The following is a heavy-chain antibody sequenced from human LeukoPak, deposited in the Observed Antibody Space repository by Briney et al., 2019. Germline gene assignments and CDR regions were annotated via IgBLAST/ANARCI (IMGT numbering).Heavy chain of an antibody. CDR3: ARIFLGGYYYFDF. V-gene: IGHV2-70*11. CDR1: GFSLPTRGVC. J-gene: IGHJ4*02. Sequence: SGPALVKPTQTLTLTCTFSGFSLPTRGVCVSWIRQPPGKALQWLSRIDWDDDKYYSTSLKTRLTISKATSKNQVVLTMTNMDPVDTATYYCARIFLGGYYYFDFWGQGTLVTVSS. CDR2: IDWDDDK. D-gene: IGHD3-22*01.